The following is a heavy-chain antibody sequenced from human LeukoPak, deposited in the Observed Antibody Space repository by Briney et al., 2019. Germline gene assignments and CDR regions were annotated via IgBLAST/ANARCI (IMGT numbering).Heavy chain of an antibody. J-gene: IGHJ6*03. CDR2: ISSSSSYI. Sequence: GGSLRLSCAASGFTFSSYSMNWVRQAPGKGLEWVSSISSSSSYIYYADSVKGRFTISRDNVKNSLYLQMNSLRAEDTAVYYCARSNSSSSYYYYYMDVWGKGTTVTVSS. V-gene: IGHV3-21*01. D-gene: IGHD6-6*01. CDR3: ARSNSSSSYYYYYMDV. CDR1: GFTFSSYS.